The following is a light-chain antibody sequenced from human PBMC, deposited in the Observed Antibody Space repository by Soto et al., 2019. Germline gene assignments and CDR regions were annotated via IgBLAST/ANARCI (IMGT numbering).Light chain of an antibody. Sequence: QSVLTQPASVSGSPGQSITISYTRTISDVGSYNLVSWYQQHPGKAPKLMIYEGSKRPSGVSNRFSGSKSGNTASLTISGLQAEDEADYYCCSYAGSSSVVFGGGTKLTVL. CDR2: EGS. CDR1: ISDVGSYNL. J-gene: IGLJ2*01. V-gene: IGLV2-23*01. CDR3: CSYAGSSSVV.